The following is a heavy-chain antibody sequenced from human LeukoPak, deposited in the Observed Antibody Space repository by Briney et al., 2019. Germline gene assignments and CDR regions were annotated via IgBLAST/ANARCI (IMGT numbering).Heavy chain of an antibody. CDR2: INHSGST. CDR1: GGSFSGYY. J-gene: IGHJ6*03. V-gene: IGHV4-34*01. D-gene: IGHD3-10*01. Sequence: SETLSLTCAVYGGSFSGYYWSWIRQPPGKGLEWIGEINHSGSTNYNPSLKSRVTISVDTSKNQFSLKLSSVTAADTAVYYCARGRTPYYYGSGSYYTAYYYMDVWGKGTTVTVSS. CDR3: ARGRTPYYYGSGSYYTAYYYMDV.